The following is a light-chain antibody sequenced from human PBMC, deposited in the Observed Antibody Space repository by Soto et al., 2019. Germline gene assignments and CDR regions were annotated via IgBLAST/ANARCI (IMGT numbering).Light chain of an antibody. CDR3: QAYDDSLTAFV. CDR1: NSNLGAGYD. CDR2: GNR. J-gene: IGLJ3*02. V-gene: IGLV1-40*01. Sequence: QSALTQPPSVSGAPGQRVTISCTGNNSNLGAGYDVHWYQQLPGAAPKLVIFGNRNRPSGVPERFSGSKPGTSASLAITGLQAEDEADYYCQAYDDSLTAFVFGGGTKVTVL.